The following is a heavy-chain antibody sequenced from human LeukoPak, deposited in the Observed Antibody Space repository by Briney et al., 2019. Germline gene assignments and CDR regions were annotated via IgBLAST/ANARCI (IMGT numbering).Heavy chain of an antibody. Sequence: GGSLRLSCAASGFTFSSYWMSWVRQAPGKGLEWVANINQDGSEKYYVASVKGRFTISRDNARNSLYLQMNSLRAEDTAVYYCARVVGSQDYFDYWGQGTLVTVSS. CDR2: INQDGSEK. D-gene: IGHD1-1*01. CDR1: GFTFSSYW. J-gene: IGHJ4*02. V-gene: IGHV3-7*01. CDR3: ARVVGSQDYFDY.